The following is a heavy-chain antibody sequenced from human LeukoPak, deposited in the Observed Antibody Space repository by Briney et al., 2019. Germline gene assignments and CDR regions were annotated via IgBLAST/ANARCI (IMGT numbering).Heavy chain of an antibody. CDR1: GVSISSGGYY. Sequence: SETLSLTCPVSGVSISSGGYYWTWIRQLPGTGLEWIVYIYYTGSTNYNPSLKSRVTISLDTSENQFSLKLTSVTAADTAIYYCARGRAAPNYYYGVDVWGQGTTVTVSS. D-gene: IGHD6-25*01. CDR3: ARGRAAPNYYYGVDV. CDR2: IYYTGST. V-gene: IGHV4-31*03. J-gene: IGHJ6*02.